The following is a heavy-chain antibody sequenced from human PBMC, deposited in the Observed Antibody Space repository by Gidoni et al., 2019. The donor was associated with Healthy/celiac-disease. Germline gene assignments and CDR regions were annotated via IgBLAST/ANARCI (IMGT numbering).Heavy chain of an antibody. Sequence: QVQLQQWGAGLLKPSETLSLTCAVYGGSFSGYYWSWIRQPPVKGREWIGEINHSGSTKYNSSLKRRVTISVDTSKNQFSLKLSSVTASDTAVYYCARAISGSSSSYYFYYGGQGTLVTVFS. CDR2: INHSGST. D-gene: IGHD6-6*01. V-gene: IGHV4-34*01. CDR3: ARAISGSSSSYYFYY. CDR1: GGSFSGYY. J-gene: IGHJ4*02.